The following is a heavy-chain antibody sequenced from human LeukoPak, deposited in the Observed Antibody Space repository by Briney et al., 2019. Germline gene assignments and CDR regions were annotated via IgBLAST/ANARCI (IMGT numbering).Heavy chain of an antibody. Sequence: SETLSLTCAVYGGSFSGYYWSWLRQPPGKGLEWIGEINHSVSTNYNPSLKSRVTISVDTSKNQFSLKLSSVTAADTAVYYCARGRVWGSYRQNFDYWGQGTLVTVSS. CDR3: ARGRVWGSYRQNFDY. D-gene: IGHD3-16*02. CDR2: INHSVST. CDR1: GGSFSGYY. J-gene: IGHJ4*02. V-gene: IGHV4-34*01.